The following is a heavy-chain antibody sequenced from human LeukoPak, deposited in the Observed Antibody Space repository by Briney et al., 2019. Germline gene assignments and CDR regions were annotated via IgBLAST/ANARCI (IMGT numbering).Heavy chain of an antibody. CDR2: ISGSGGST. J-gene: IGHJ4*02. CDR3: AKGIAGSRPPFDY. CDR1: GFTFGSYA. V-gene: IGHV3-23*01. Sequence: GGSLRLSCEASGFTFGSYAMSWVRQAPGKGLEWVSGISGSGGSTYYADSVKGRFTISRDNSKNTLYLQMNSLRAEDTAVHYCAKGIAGSRPPFDYWGQGTLVTVSS.